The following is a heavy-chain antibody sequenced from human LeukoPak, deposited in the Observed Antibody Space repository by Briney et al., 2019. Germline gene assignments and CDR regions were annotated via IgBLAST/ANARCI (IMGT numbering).Heavy chain of an antibody. CDR3: ARRFYDYDNTFFDY. J-gene: IGHJ4*02. D-gene: IGHD3-22*01. Sequence: GESLKISCKGSGYSFTSSWIGWVRQIPGKGLECVGIIHPGDPDIRYSPSFQGQVTISADKSISTAYLQWSSLTASDTAMYYCARRFYDYDNTFFDYWGQGTLVTVSS. V-gene: IGHV5-51*01. CDR1: GYSFTSSW. CDR2: IHPGDPDI.